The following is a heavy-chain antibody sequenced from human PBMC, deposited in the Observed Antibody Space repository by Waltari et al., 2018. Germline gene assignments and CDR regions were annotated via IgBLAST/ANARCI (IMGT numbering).Heavy chain of an antibody. Sequence: EVQLVESGGGLVQPGGSLRLSCAASGFTFSDFSMNWVRQAPGKGLEWVSYSYSTGSTIYYADSVKGRFTISRDNAQNSLYLQMSSLRADDTAVYYCARGYRKAFDIWGQGTMVTVSS. CDR1: GFTFSDFS. CDR2: SYSTGSTI. J-gene: IGHJ3*02. D-gene: IGHD1-26*01. V-gene: IGHV3-48*04. CDR3: ARGYRKAFDI.